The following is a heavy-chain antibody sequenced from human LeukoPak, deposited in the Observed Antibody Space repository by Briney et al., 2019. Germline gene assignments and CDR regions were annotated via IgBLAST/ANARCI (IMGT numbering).Heavy chain of an antibody. CDR3: ARDSTSSWYWIDP. V-gene: IGHV3-48*04. Sequence: PGGSLRLSCAASGFTFCSYSMNWVRKAPGKGLEWVSYISSGSISIYYADSVKGRFTISRDNAKNSLFLQMKSLRAEDTAVYYCARDSTSSWYWIDPWGQGTLVTVSS. CDR1: GFTFCSYS. J-gene: IGHJ5*02. CDR2: ISSGSISI. D-gene: IGHD6-13*01.